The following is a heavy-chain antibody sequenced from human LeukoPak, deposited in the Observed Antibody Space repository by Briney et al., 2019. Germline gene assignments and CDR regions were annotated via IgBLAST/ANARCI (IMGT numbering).Heavy chain of an antibody. J-gene: IGHJ4*02. D-gene: IGHD6-6*01. Sequence: ASVKVSCKASGYTFTGCYMHWVRQAPGQGLEWMGWINPNSGGTNYAQKFQGRVTMTRDTSISTAYMELSRLRSDDTAVYYCAREWPSGSSTRFDYWGQGTLVTVSS. V-gene: IGHV1-2*02. CDR1: GYTFTGCY. CDR3: AREWPSGSSTRFDY. CDR2: INPNSGGT.